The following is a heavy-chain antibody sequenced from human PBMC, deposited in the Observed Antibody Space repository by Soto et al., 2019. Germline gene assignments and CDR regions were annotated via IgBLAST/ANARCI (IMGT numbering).Heavy chain of an antibody. CDR1: GFTFSSYG. CDR3: ANAPDIVATAFDY. J-gene: IGHJ4*02. V-gene: IGHV3-30*18. Sequence: PGGSLRLSCAASGFTFSSYGMHWVRQAPGKGLEWVAVISYDGSNKYYADSVKGRFTISRDNSKNTLYLQMNSLRAEDTAVYYCANAPDIVATAFDYWGQGTLVTVSS. CDR2: ISYDGSNK. D-gene: IGHD5-12*01.